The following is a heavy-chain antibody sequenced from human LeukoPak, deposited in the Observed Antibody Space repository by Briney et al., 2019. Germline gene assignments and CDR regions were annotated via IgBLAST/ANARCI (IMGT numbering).Heavy chain of an antibody. Sequence: QSGGSLRLSCTASGFTFGDYLTSWFRQAPGKGLEWIGFISGGTTEYAASVKGRFTISRDDSTSIAYLQMNSPTTEDTAVYYCSRGSGWLSVYWGQGTLVTVSS. CDR1: GFTFGDYL. D-gene: IGHD6-19*01. CDR3: SRGSGWLSVY. V-gene: IGHV3-49*03. J-gene: IGHJ4*02. CDR2: ISGGTT.